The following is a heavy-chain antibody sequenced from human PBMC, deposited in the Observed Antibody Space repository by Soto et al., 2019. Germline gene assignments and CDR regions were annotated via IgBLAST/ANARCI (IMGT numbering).Heavy chain of an antibody. J-gene: IGHJ1*01. CDR1: GFTFSHYY. CDR3: ARDPVGTPQY. D-gene: IGHD1-26*01. Sequence: GGSLRLSCATSGFTFSHYYMTWIRQAPGKGLEWVGYISESGETIYYSDSVKGRFTISRDNAKKTLHLQMTSLRAEDTAVYYCARDPVGTPQYWGQGTLVNVSS. CDR2: ISESGETI. V-gene: IGHV3-11*01.